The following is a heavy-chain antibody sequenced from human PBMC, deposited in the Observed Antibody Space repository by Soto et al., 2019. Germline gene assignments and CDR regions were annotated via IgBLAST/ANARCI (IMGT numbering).Heavy chain of an antibody. J-gene: IGHJ4*02. V-gene: IGHV3-15*01. D-gene: IGHD3-22*01. CDR3: TTDDAWRTYYYDSSGYENFDY. Sequence: GGSLRLSCAASGFTFSNAWMSWVRQAPGKGLEWVGRIKSKTDGGTTDYAAPVKGRFTISRDDSKNTLYLQMNSLKTEDTAVYYCTTDDAWRTYYYDSSGYENFDYWGQGTLVTVSS. CDR2: IKSKTDGGTT. CDR1: GFTFSNAW.